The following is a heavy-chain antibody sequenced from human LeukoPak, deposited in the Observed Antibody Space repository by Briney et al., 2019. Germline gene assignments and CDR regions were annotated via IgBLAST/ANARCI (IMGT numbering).Heavy chain of an antibody. V-gene: IGHV3-23*01. Sequence: GGSLRLSCAASGFTFSSYAMSWVRQAPGKGLEWVSGISGSAGNIYYADSVKGRFTISRDNSKNTLYLQMNSLRAEDAAVYYCAKDKNGGAVADAFDYWGQGTLVTVSS. J-gene: IGHJ4*02. CDR2: ISGSAGNI. CDR1: GFTFSSYA. D-gene: IGHD6-19*01. CDR3: AKDKNGGAVADAFDY.